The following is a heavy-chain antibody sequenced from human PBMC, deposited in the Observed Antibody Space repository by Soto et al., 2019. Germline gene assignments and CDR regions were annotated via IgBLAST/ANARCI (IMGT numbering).Heavy chain of an antibody. V-gene: IGHV3-30*06. CDR1: GFTFSSYG. J-gene: IGHJ3*02. Sequence: GGSLRLSCAASGFTFSSYGMHWVRQAPGKGLEWVAVISYDGCNKYYADSVKGRFTISRDNSKNTLYLQMHRLRDEDTAVYYCVRYKFGIADRRYSFDIWGQGSMVTDSS. D-gene: IGHD3-9*01. CDR2: ISYDGCNK. CDR3: VRYKFGIADRRYSFDI.